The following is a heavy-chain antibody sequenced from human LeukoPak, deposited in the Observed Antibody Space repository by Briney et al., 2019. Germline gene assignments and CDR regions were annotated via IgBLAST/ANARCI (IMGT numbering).Heavy chain of an antibody. V-gene: IGHV3-23*01. CDR1: GFTFSSYA. CDR2: ISGSGGYA. D-gene: IGHD1-26*01. CDR3: AKDVGAEHWDY. J-gene: IGHJ4*02. Sequence: GGSLRLSCAASGFTFSSYAMSWVRQAPGKGLEWVSSISGSGGYAYYANSVKGRFITSRDNSKNTLYLQMNSLRAEDTAVYYCAKDVGAEHWDYWGQGTLVTVSS.